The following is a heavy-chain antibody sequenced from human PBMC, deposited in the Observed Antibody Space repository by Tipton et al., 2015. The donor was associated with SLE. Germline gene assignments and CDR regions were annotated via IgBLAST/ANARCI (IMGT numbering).Heavy chain of an antibody. CDR1: GFTFSNAW. J-gene: IGHJ6*02. V-gene: IGHV3-15*01. CDR2: IKSKTDGGTT. Sequence: SLRLSCAASGFTFSNAWMSWVRQAPGKGLEWVGRIKSKTDGGTTDYAAPVKGRFTISRDDSKNTLYLQMNSLRAEDTAVYYCAREVGLYYYDSSGYYYSHYYYGMDVWGQGTTVTVSS. CDR3: AREVGLYYYDSSGYYYSHYYYGMDV. D-gene: IGHD3-22*01.